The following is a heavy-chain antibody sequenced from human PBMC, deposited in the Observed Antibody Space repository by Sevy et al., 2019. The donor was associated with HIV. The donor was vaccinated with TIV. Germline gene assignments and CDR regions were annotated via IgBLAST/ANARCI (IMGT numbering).Heavy chain of an antibody. D-gene: IGHD6-19*01. J-gene: IGHJ5*01. V-gene: IGHV3-9*01. CDR2: SSWNSGSM. Sequence: GGSLRLSCVASGFTFDDYAMHWVRQAPGKGPDWVSGSSWNSGSMGYAESVKGRFTISRDNAKNSLYLQMNSLRVEDTALYYCAKGIGYSNGWYSWFDSWGQGTLVTVSS. CDR1: GFTFDDYA. CDR3: AKGIGYSNGWYSWFDS.